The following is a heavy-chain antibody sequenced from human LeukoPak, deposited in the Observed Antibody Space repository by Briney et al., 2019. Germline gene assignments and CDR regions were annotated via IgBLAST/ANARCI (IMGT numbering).Heavy chain of an antibody. Sequence: SVKVSCKASGGTFSSYAISWVRQAPGQGLEWMARIIPIFGIANYAQKFQGRVTITADKSTSTAYMELSSLRSEDTAVYYCARGSIAAAGETIDYWGQGTLVTVSS. CDR3: ARGSIAAAGETIDY. CDR1: GGTFSSYA. D-gene: IGHD6-13*01. CDR2: IIPIFGIA. J-gene: IGHJ4*02. V-gene: IGHV1-69*04.